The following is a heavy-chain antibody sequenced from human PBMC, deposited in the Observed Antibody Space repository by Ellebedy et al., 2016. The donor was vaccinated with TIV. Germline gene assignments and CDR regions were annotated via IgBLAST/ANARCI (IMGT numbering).Heavy chain of an antibody. CDR3: ASFYSGSYPSSDYGMDV. V-gene: IGHV4-59*01. CDR1: GGSISSFY. CDR2: IHYSGST. J-gene: IGHJ6*02. Sequence: SETLSLTCTVSGGSISSFYWNWIRQPPGKGLEWIGHIHYSGSTNYNPSLKSRVTISVDTSKNQFSLKLSSVTAADTAVHYCASFYSGSYPSSDYGMDVWGQGTTVTVSS. D-gene: IGHD1-26*01.